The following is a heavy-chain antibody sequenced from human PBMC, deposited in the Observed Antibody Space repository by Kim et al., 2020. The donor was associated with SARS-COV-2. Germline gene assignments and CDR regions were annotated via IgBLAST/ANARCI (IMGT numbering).Heavy chain of an antibody. CDR3: AKVWAEDIVVVVAATRYFDY. Sequence: GGSLRLSCAASGFTFSSYAMSWVRQAPGKGLEWVSAISGSGGSTYYADSVKGRFTISRDNSKNTLYLQMNSLRAEDTAVYYCAKVWAEDIVVVVAATRYFDYWGQGTLVTVSS. V-gene: IGHV3-23*01. J-gene: IGHJ4*02. CDR2: ISGSGGST. D-gene: IGHD2-15*01. CDR1: GFTFSSYA.